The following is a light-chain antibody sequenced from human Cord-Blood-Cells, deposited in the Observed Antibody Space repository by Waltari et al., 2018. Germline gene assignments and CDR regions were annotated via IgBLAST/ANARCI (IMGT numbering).Light chain of an antibody. Sequence: SYELTQPPSVSVSPGQTASITCSGDKLGDKYACWYQQKPGKSPVLVIYQDSKRPYGIPSRVSGSNSGNTATLTISGTQAMDEADYYCQAWDSSTVVFGGGTKLTVL. CDR3: QAWDSSTVV. CDR2: QDS. J-gene: IGLJ2*01. V-gene: IGLV3-1*01. CDR1: KLGDKY.